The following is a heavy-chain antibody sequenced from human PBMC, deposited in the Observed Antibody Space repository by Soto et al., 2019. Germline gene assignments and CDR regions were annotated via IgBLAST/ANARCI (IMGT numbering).Heavy chain of an antibody. J-gene: IGHJ3*02. CDR3: ARDYGTASSRIPDAFDI. CDR1: GGSISSGGYY. D-gene: IGHD6-13*01. Sequence: QVQLQESGPGLVKPSQTLSLTCTVSGGSISSGGYYWSWIRQHPGKGLEWIGYIYYSGSTYYNPSLKSRVTISVDTSKNQFSLKLSSVTAADTAVYYCARDYGTASSRIPDAFDIWGQGTMVTVSS. V-gene: IGHV4-31*03. CDR2: IYYSGST.